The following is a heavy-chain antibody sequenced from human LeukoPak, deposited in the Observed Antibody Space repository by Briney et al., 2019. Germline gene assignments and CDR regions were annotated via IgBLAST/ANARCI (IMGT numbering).Heavy chain of an antibody. D-gene: IGHD2-2*01. V-gene: IGHV4-38-2*02. CDR2: IYHSGST. J-gene: IGHJ6*04. Sequence: KPSETLSLTFTVSGYSISSGYYWGWIRQPPGKGLEWIGSIYHSGSTYYNPSLKSRVTISVDTSKNQFSLKLSSVTAADTAVYYCAGHVRVVPAVPTWMDVWGKGTTVTVSS. CDR3: AGHVRVVPAVPTWMDV. CDR1: GYSISSGYY.